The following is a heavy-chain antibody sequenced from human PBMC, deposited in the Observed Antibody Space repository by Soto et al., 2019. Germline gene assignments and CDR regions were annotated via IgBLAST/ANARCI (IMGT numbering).Heavy chain of an antibody. CDR3: TFRTEVAKPGFYYGVDV. V-gene: IGHV3-15*07. D-gene: IGHD1-1*01. J-gene: IGHJ6*02. CDR1: GFTFSNAW. CDR2: IKSKTDGGTT. Sequence: NPGGSLRLSCAASGFTFSNAWMNWVRQAPGKGLEWVGRIKSKTDGGTTDYAAPVKGRFTISRDDSKNTLYLQMNSLKTEDTAVYYCTFRTEVAKPGFYYGVDVWGQGTTVTVSS.